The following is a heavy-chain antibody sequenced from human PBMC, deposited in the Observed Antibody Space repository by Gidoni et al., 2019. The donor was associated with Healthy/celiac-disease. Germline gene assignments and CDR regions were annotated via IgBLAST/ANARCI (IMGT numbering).Heavy chain of an antibody. D-gene: IGHD6-13*01. CDR1: GFTFTSSA. Sequence: GTSVKVSCKASGFTFTSSAVQWVRQARGQRLEWIGWIVVGSGNTNYAQKFQERVTITRDMSTSTAYMELSSLRSEDTAVYYCAAPRKLGYSSRFYYYGMDVWGQGTTVTVSS. J-gene: IGHJ6*02. V-gene: IGHV1-58*01. CDR2: IVVGSGNT. CDR3: AAPRKLGYSSRFYYYGMDV.